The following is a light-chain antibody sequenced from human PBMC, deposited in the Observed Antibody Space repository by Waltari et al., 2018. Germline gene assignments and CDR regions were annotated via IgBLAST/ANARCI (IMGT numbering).Light chain of an antibody. CDR2: GST. Sequence: QSVLTQPPSVSGAPGQRVTISCTGSGSNLGAGHAVHWYQQLPRAAPKLLIYGSTSRPLGVPARFFGSTSGASASLAIIGLQAEDEADYYCQSYDTSLSVVFGGGTKLTVL. CDR3: QSYDTSLSVV. J-gene: IGLJ3*02. V-gene: IGLV1-40*01. CDR1: GSNLGAGHA.